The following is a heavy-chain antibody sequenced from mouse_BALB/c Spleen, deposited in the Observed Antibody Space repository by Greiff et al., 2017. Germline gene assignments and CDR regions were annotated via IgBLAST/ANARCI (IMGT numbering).Heavy chain of an antibody. J-gene: IGHJ3*01. CDR3: ARGANWDAWFAY. CDR2: ISSGSSTI. V-gene: IGHV5-17*02. Sequence: EVQGVESGGGLVQPGGSRKLSCAASGFTFSSFGMHWVRQAPEKGLEWVAYISSGSSTIYYADTVKGRFTISRDNPKNTLFLQMTSLRSEDTAMYYCARGANWDAWFAYWGQGTLVTVSA. CDR1: GFTFSSFG. D-gene: IGHD4-1*01.